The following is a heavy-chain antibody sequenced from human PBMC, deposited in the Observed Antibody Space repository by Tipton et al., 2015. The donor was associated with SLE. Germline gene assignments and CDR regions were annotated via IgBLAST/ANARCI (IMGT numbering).Heavy chain of an antibody. CDR2: IYYSGST. Sequence: TLSLTCTVSGGSISSSSYYWGWIRQPPGKGLEWIGSIYYSGSTYYNPSLKSRVTISVDTSKSQFSLKLSSVTAADTAVYYCARALGYCSSTSCSNWFDPWGQGTLVTVSS. J-gene: IGHJ5*02. CDR1: GGSISSSSYY. CDR3: ARALGYCSSTSCSNWFDP. D-gene: IGHD2-2*01. V-gene: IGHV4-39*07.